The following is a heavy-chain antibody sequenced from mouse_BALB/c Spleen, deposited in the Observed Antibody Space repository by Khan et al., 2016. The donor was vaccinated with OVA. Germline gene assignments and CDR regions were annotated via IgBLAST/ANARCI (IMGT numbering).Heavy chain of an antibody. J-gene: IGHJ4*01. D-gene: IGHD2-1*01. Sequence: EVQLQESGAELVKPGASVKLSCTASGFNIKDTYMHWVKQRPEQGLEWIGRIDPANGNTKYDPKFQGKATITADTSSNTAYLQLSSLTSEDTAVYYGARDGNYFYAMDYWGQGTSVTVSS. CDR3: ARDGNYFYAMDY. CDR1: GFNIKDTY. V-gene: IGHV14-3*02. CDR2: IDPANGNT.